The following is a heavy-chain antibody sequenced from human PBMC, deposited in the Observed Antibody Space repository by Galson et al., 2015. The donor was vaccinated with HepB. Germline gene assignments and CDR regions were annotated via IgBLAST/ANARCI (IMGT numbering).Heavy chain of an antibody. CDR1: GGSISSGGYS. Sequence: TLSLTCAVSGGSISSGGYSWSWIRQPPGKGLGWIGYIYHSGSTYYNPSLKSRVTISVDRSKNQFSLKLSSVTAADTAVYYCARDPLAYPHYYDSSGYVGGQGTLVTVSS. CDR3: ARDPLAYPHYYDSSGYV. V-gene: IGHV4-30-2*01. D-gene: IGHD3-22*01. CDR2: IYHSGST. J-gene: IGHJ4*02.